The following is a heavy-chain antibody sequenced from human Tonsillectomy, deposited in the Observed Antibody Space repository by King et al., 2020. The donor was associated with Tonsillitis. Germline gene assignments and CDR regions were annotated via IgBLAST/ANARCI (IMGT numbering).Heavy chain of an antibody. D-gene: IGHD3-3*01. CDR1: GFTVNNAW. CDR2: IKSRAGGGTT. J-gene: IGHJ6*03. V-gene: IGHV3-15*01. Sequence: VQLVESGGGLVEPGGSLRLSCAASGFTVNNAWMNWVRQAPGKGLEWVGRIKSRAGGGTTDYAAPVKGRFTISRDDSRNTLYLQMNSLKTEDTAVYYCTAPYYDFFSGVYPFYYMDVWGIGTTVTVSS. CDR3: TAPYYDFFSGVYPFYYMDV.